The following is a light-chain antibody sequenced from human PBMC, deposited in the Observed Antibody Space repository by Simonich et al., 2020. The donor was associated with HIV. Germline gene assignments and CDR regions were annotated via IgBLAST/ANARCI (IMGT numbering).Light chain of an antibody. J-gene: IGLJ2*01. V-gene: IGLV2-14*03. CDR1: SSDVGGYNY. Sequence: QSALTQPVSVSGSPGQSITISCTGTSSDVGGYNYVSWYQQHPGKAPKLMIYDVSKRPSGVSNRFSGSKSGNTASLTISRLRAEDEADYYCSSYTGSNTVIFGGGTKLTVL. CDR2: DVS. CDR3: SSYTGSNTVI.